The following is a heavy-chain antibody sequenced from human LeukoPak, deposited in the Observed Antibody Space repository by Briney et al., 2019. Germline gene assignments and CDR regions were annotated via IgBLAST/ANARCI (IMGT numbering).Heavy chain of an antibody. D-gene: IGHD2-2*02. CDR3: ARRPLGYCSSTSCYTPCFDY. CDR1: GGSISSSSYY. J-gene: IGHJ4*02. Sequence: SETLSLTCTVSGGSISSSSYYWGWIRQPPGKGLEWIGSIYYSGSTYYNPSLKSRVTISVDTSKNQFSLKLSSVTAADTAVYYCARRPLGYCSSTSCYTPCFDYWGQGTLVTVSS. CDR2: IYYSGST. V-gene: IGHV4-39*01.